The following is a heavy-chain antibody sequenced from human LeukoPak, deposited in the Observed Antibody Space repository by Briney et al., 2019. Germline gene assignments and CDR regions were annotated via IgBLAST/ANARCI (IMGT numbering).Heavy chain of an antibody. CDR2: IYYSGSS. J-gene: IGHJ4*02. D-gene: IGHD4-23*01. V-gene: IGHV4-59*08. CDR1: GGPISSYY. Sequence: SETLSLTCTVSGGPISSYYWTWIRQPPGKGLEGMGYIYYSGSSTYNPSLKSRVTISVDTTKNQFSPQLSSAIAADTAVYYCARQGRRYGGNSDYWGQGTLVTVSS. CDR3: ARQGRRYGGNSDY.